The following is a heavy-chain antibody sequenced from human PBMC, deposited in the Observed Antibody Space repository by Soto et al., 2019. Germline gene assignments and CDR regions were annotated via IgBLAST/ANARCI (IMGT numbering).Heavy chain of an antibody. CDR3: ARDDWDGCSGGSCSDAFDI. D-gene: IGHD2-15*01. CDR1: GFTFSSYS. Sequence: GGSLRLSCAASGFTFSSYSMNWVRQAPGKGLEWVSYISSSSSTIYYADSVKGRFTISRDNAKNSLYLQMNSLRDEDTAVYYCARDDWDGCSGGSCSDAFDIWGQGTMVTVSS. J-gene: IGHJ3*02. CDR2: ISSSSSTI. V-gene: IGHV3-48*02.